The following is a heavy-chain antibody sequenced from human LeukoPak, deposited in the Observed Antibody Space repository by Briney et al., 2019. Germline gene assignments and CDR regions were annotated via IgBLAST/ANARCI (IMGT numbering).Heavy chain of an antibody. CDR1: GGSISSGGYY. Sequence: SETLSLTCTVSGGSISSGGYYWSWIRQHPGKGLEWIGYIYYSGSTYYNPSLKSRVTISVDTSKNQFSLKLSSVTAADTAVYCCARDKRYSSGWPFFDYRGQGTLVTVSS. V-gene: IGHV4-31*03. J-gene: IGHJ4*02. D-gene: IGHD6-19*01. CDR2: IYYSGST. CDR3: ARDKRYSSGWPFFDY.